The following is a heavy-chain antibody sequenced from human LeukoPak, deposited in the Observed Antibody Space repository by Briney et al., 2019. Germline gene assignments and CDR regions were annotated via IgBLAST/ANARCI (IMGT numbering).Heavy chain of an antibody. D-gene: IGHD3-3*01. Sequence: GGSLRLSCAASGFTFGSYWIYWVRQAPGKGLEWVSSISSSSSYIYYADSVKGRFTISRDNAKNSLYLQMNSLRAEDTAVYYCARGIWSGYYTDYFDYWGQGTLVTVSS. CDR1: GFTFGSYW. V-gene: IGHV3-21*01. CDR2: ISSSSSYI. J-gene: IGHJ4*02. CDR3: ARGIWSGYYTDYFDY.